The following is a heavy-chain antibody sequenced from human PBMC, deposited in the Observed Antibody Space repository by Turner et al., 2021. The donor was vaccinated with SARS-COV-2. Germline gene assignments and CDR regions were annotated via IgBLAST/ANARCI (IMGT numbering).Heavy chain of an antibody. J-gene: IGHJ4*02. CDR2: ISYDGRNK. CDR1: GFSFSNYA. CDR3: ARERRGYYAEY. D-gene: IGHD3-3*01. V-gene: IGHV3-30*04. Sequence: QVQLVESGGGVVQPGGYLRLACAASGFSFSNYAMHWVRQSPGKVLEWVAIISYDGRNKYYADSVKGRFTISRDDSKSTLYLQMNSLRPEDTAIYYCARERRGYYAEYWGQGTLVTVSS.